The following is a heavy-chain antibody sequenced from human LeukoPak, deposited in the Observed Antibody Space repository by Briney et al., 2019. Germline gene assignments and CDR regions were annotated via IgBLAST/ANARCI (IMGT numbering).Heavy chain of an antibody. CDR1: GFTFSSYA. Sequence: GGSLRLSCAASGFTFSSYAMSWVRQTPGKGLEWVANIKQDGSDKYYVDSVKGRFIISRDNAKNSLYLQMNSLRDEDTAVYHCARDSAAHGGYWGQGTPVIVSS. D-gene: IGHD6-25*01. V-gene: IGHV3-7*03. J-gene: IGHJ4*02. CDR2: IKQDGSDK. CDR3: ARDSAAHGGY.